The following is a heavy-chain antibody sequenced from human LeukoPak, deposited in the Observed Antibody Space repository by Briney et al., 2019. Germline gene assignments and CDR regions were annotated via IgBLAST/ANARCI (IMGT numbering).Heavy chain of an antibody. CDR3: ARSYGSGSFPYYFDY. CDR1: GFTFSSYE. CDR2: ISSSGSTI. J-gene: IGHJ4*02. D-gene: IGHD3-10*01. V-gene: IGHV3-48*03. Sequence: GGSLRLSCAASGFTFSSYEMNWVRQAPGKGLEWVSYISSSGSTIYYADSVKGRFTISRDNAKNSLYLQTNSLRAEDTAVYYCARSYGSGSFPYYFDYWGQGTLVTVSS.